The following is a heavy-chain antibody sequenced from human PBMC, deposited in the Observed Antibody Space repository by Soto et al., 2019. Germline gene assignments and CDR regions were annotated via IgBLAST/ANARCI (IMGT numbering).Heavy chain of an antibody. CDR3: AREIYGDFGFDY. CDR1: GFTFSAYA. CDR2: MSYDGSNY. V-gene: IGHV3-30-3*01. Sequence: QVQLVESGGGVVQPGRSLRLSCAASGFTFSAYAMHWVRQAPGKGLEWVAVMSYDGSNYYYAASVKGRFTISRDNSKITLFLQMNSLTAEDTAVYYCAREIYGDFGFDYWGQGTLVTVSS. J-gene: IGHJ4*02. D-gene: IGHD4-17*01.